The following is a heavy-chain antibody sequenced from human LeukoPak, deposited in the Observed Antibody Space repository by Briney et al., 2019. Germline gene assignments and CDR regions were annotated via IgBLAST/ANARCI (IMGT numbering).Heavy chain of an antibody. V-gene: IGHV1-18*01. D-gene: IGHD4-11*01. Sequence: ASVKVSCKASGYTFTSYGISWVRQAPGQGLEWMGWISAYNGNTNYAQKLQGRVTMTTDTSTSTAYMELRSLRSDDTAVYYCAREHMTTVTNWFDPWGQGTLVTVSS. CDR1: GYTFTSYG. CDR2: ISAYNGNT. CDR3: AREHMTTVTNWFDP. J-gene: IGHJ5*02.